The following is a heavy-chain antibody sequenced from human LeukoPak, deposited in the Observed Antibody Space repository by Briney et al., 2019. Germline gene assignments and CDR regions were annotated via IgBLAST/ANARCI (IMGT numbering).Heavy chain of an antibody. J-gene: IGHJ4*02. CDR3: ARPGAVGGSNYFDY. CDR2: IKQDGSEK. Sequence: PGGSLRLSCAASGFTFSSYWMSWVRQAPGKGLEWVANIKQDGSEKYYVNSVKGRFTISRDNAKNSLYLQMNSLRAEDTAVYYCARPGAVGGSNYFDYWGQGTLVTVSS. CDR1: GFTFSSYW. D-gene: IGHD3-16*01. V-gene: IGHV3-7*01.